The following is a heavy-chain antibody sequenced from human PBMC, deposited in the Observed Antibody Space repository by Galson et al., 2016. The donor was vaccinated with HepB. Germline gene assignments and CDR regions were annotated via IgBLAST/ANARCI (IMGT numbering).Heavy chain of an antibody. CDR2: IRGKSYDGTI. CDR1: GFTIDDYA. D-gene: IGHD1-26*01. J-gene: IGHJ3*02. CDR3: SRRGSYKYGAFDI. V-gene: IGHV3-49*03. Sequence: SLRLSCAASGFTIDDYAMSWFRQAPGKGLEWVTFIRGKSYDGTIEYAASVKGRFTISRDDSKSIAYLQMNSLKTEDTAVYYCSRRGSYKYGAFDIWGQGTMVTVSS.